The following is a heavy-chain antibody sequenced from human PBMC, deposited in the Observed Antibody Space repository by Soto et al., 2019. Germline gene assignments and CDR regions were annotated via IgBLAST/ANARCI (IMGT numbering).Heavy chain of an antibody. Sequence: TSETLSLTCIVSGGSISSYYWSWIRQPPGKGLEWIGYIYYSGSTNYNPSLKSRVTISVDTSKNQFSLKLSSVTAADTAVYYCARESGYYDSSGYPHYGMDVWGQGTTVTVS. J-gene: IGHJ6*02. D-gene: IGHD3-22*01. V-gene: IGHV4-59*01. CDR2: IYYSGST. CDR1: GGSISSYY. CDR3: ARESGYYDSSGYPHYGMDV.